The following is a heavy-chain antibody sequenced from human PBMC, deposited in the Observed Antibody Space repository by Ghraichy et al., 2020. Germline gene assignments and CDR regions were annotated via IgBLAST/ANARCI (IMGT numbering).Heavy chain of an antibody. CDR2: IWYDGSKT. D-gene: IGHD3-22*01. CDR3: ARDRGDYYYLDY. J-gene: IGHJ4*02. V-gene: IGHV3-33*01. Sequence: GGSLRLSCAASGFAFSGYGMHWVRQAPGKGLEWITFIWYDGSKTFYADSVKGRFTISRDNSKNTLYLQLNSLRAEDTAVYYCARDRGDYYYLDYWGQGTLVTVSS. CDR1: GFAFSGYG.